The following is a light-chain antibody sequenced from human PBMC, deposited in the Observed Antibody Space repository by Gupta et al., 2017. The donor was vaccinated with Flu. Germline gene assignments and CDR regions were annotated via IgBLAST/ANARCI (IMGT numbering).Light chain of an antibody. Sequence: SGSPGQSITVSCSGTNDNIGAHNFVSWYQQHPGKAPKLIIYDVTYRPSGVSNRFSGSKSGNTASLTISGLPAEDEAVYYCSSYPSRPWFGGG. CDR2: DVT. CDR3: SSYPSRPW. CDR1: NDNIGAHNF. J-gene: IGLJ3*02. V-gene: IGLV2-14*03.